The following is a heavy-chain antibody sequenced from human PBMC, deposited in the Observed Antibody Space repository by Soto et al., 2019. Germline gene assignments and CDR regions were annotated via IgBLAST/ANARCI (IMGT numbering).Heavy chain of an antibody. CDR2: IYYSGST. J-gene: IGHJ4*02. CDR3: ARESPYCSGGSCYGY. Sequence: TLSLTCTFSGGSISCGGYYWSWIRQHPGKGLEWIGYIYYSGSTYYNPSLKSRVTISVDTSKNQVSLKLSSVTAADTAVYYCARESPYCSGGSCYGYWGQGTLVTVSS. D-gene: IGHD2-15*01. V-gene: IGHV4-31*03. CDR1: GGSISCGGYY.